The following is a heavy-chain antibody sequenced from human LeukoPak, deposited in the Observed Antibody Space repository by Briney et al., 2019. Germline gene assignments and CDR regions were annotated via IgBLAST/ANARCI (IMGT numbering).Heavy chain of an antibody. CDR2: IIPIFGTA. CDR1: GGTFSSYA. CDR3: ATSRDYGDQYYFDY. J-gene: IGHJ4*02. Sequence: SVKVSRKASGGTFSSYAISWVRQAPGQGLEWMGGIIPIFGTANYAQKFQGRVTITADKSTSTAYMELSSLRSEDTAVYYCATSRDYGDQYYFDYWGQGTLVTVSS. D-gene: IGHD4-17*01. V-gene: IGHV1-69*06.